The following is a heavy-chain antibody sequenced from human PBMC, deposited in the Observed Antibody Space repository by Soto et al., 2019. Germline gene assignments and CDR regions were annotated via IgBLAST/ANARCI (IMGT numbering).Heavy chain of an antibody. CDR1: GGSFSCYY. CDR2: INHSGST. V-gene: IGHV4-34*01. Sequence: PSETLSHTCAVYGGSFSCYYWSWIRQPPGKGLEWIGEINHSGSTNYNPSLKSRVTISVDTSKNQFSLKLSSVTAADTAVYYCARVGYMDVWGQGTTVTVSS. J-gene: IGHJ6*03. CDR3: ARVGYMDV. D-gene: IGHD3-3*01.